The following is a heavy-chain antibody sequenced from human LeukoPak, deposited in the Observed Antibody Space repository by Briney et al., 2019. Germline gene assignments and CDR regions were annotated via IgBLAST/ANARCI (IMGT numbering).Heavy chain of an antibody. CDR3: AKGRIYCGGDCYPLYYFDY. V-gene: IGHV3-23*01. Sequence: PGGSLRLSCAASGFTFSSYAMSWVRRAPGKGLEWVSAISGSGGSTYYADSVKGRFTISRDNSKNTLYLQMNSLRAEDTAVYYCAKGRIYCGGDCYPLYYFDYWGQGTLVTVSS. CDR2: ISGSGGST. D-gene: IGHD2-21*02. CDR1: GFTFSSYA. J-gene: IGHJ4*02.